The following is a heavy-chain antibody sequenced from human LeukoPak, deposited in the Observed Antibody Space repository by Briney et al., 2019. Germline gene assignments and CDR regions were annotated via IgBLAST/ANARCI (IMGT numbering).Heavy chain of an antibody. V-gene: IGHV3-74*01. J-gene: IGHJ3*02. CDR1: GFIFSQFW. CDR3: ARDGLPQARVI. CDR2: INGDGSST. Sequence: PGGSLRLSCAGSGFIFSQFWMQWVRQVPGKGLVWVSRINGDGSSTNYADSVKGRFTISRDNAKNTLYLQMNSLRAEDTAVYYCARDGLPQARVIWGQGKMVTVSS. D-gene: IGHD4-11*01.